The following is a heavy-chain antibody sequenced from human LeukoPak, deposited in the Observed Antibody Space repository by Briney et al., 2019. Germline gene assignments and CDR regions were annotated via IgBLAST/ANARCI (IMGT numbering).Heavy chain of an antibody. CDR2: IYYSGST. J-gene: IGHJ6*03. CDR1: GGSISSYY. D-gene: IGHD2/OR15-2a*01. V-gene: IGHV4-59*01. Sequence: SETLSLTCTVSGGSISSYYWSWIRQPPGKGLEWIGYIYYSGSTNYNPSLKSRVTISVDTSKNQFSLKLSSVTAADTAVYYCARVDEYNYYYNMDVWGKGTTVTVSS. CDR3: ARVDEYNYYYNMDV.